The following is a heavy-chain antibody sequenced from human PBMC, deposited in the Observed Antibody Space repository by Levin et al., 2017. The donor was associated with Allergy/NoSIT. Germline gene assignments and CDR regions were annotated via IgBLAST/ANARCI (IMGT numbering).Heavy chain of an antibody. D-gene: IGHD4/OR15-4a*01. V-gene: IGHV3-48*01. Sequence: PGGSLRLSCAASEFSFSSYGMNWVRQAPGTGLEWISSISSTSGTIYYADSVKGRFTISRDNAKNSLFLQMNSLRAEDTAVYYCARDLWGYGYSDFWGLGTLVTVSS. J-gene: IGHJ4*02. CDR3: ARDLWGYGYSDF. CDR2: ISSTSGTI. CDR1: EFSFSSYG.